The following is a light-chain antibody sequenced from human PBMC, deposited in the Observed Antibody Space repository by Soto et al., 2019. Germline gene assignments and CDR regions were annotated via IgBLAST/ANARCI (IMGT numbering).Light chain of an antibody. V-gene: IGKV3-15*01. CDR2: GAS. J-gene: IGKJ1*01. Sequence: EIVMTQSPATLSVSPGERATRSCRASQSVSSYLAWYQQKPGQAPRLLIYGASTRATDIPARFSGSGSGTEFTLTISSLQSEDFAVYYCQQYNNWPPPWTFGQGTKVEI. CDR1: QSVSSY. CDR3: QQYNNWPPPWT.